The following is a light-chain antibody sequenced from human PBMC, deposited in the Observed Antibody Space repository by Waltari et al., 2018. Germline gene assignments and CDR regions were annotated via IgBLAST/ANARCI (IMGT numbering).Light chain of an antibody. Sequence: EIVLTQSPATLSLSPGETATLSCRARHYISSNYLAWYQQKPGQAPRLLIYDASKRATGIADRFSGSGSGTDFSLTISRLEPEDFAVFYCQQYGNSPVTFGGGTKVEIK. V-gene: IGKV3-20*01. CDR1: HYISSNY. CDR3: QQYGNSPVT. CDR2: DAS. J-gene: IGKJ4*01.